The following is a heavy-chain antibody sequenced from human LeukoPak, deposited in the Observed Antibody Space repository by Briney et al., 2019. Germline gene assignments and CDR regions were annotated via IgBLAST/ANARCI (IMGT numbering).Heavy chain of an antibody. CDR3: ASGYCSGGSCRSYYFDY. V-gene: IGHV1-69*05. J-gene: IGHJ4*02. Sequence: SVKVSCKASGGTFSSYAISWVRQAPGQGLEWMGRIIPIFGTANYAQKFQGRVTITTDESTSTAYMELSSLRTEDTAVYYCASGYCSGGSCRSYYFDYWGQGTLVTVSS. CDR2: IIPIFGTA. CDR1: GGTFSSYA. D-gene: IGHD2-15*01.